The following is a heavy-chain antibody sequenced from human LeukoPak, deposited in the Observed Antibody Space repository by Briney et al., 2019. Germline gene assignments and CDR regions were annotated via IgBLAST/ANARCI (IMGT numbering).Heavy chain of an antibody. CDR2: IYYSGST. J-gene: IGHJ4*02. D-gene: IGHD2-15*01. CDR1: GGSISSSSYD. Sequence: SETLSLTCTVSGGSISSSSYDWVWIRQPPGKGLEWIGSIYYSGSTYYNPSLKSRVTISVDTSKNQFSLKLSSVAAADTAVYYCASHNGQSLPSTFDYWGQGTLVTVSS. V-gene: IGHV4-39*01. CDR3: ASHNGQSLPSTFDY.